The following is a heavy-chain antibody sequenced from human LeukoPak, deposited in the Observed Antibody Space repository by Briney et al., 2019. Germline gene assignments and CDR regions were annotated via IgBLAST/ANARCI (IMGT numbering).Heavy chain of an antibody. CDR2: ISYDGSNK. CDR3: ATAYDFAVSVLRLNFD. V-gene: IGHV3-30*03. Sequence: VAVISYDGSNKYYADSVKGRFTISRDNSKNTLYLQMNSLRAEDTVVYYCATAYDFAVSVLRLNFD. J-gene: IGHJ4*01. D-gene: IGHD3-3*01.